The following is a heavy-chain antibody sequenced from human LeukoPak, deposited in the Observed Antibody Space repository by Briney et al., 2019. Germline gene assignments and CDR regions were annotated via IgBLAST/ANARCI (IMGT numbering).Heavy chain of an antibody. Sequence: GGSLRLSCAASGFTLSTYWMHWVRQGPGKGLVWVSRINSDGSSTSYADSVKGRFTISRDNSKNTLYLQMNSLRAEDTAVYYCARDRAGDFWSGGYYYYYGMDVWGQGTTVTVSS. D-gene: IGHD3-3*01. CDR2: INSDGSST. J-gene: IGHJ6*02. CDR1: GFTLSTYW. CDR3: ARDRAGDFWSGGYYYYYGMDV. V-gene: IGHV3-74*01.